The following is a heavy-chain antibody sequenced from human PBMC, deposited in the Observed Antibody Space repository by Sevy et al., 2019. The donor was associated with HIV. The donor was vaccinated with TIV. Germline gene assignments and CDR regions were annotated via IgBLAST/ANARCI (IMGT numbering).Heavy chain of an antibody. Sequence: SETLSLTCSVTGGSIRRGDYFWGWIRQSPGKGLEWLGSITDSGSTYYNPSLKSRVTMSVDTSKNQFSLKLSSVTAADTAVQYCARLRGGYGNGWFYYYMDVWGKRTTVTVSS. CDR2: ITDSGST. V-gene: IGHV4-39*01. CDR3: ARLRGGYGNGWFYYYMDV. CDR1: GGSIRRGDYF. J-gene: IGHJ6*03. D-gene: IGHD3-10*01.